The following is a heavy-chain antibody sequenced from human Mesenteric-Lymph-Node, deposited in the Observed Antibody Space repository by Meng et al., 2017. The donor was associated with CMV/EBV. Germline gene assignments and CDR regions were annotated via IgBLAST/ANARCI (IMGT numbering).Heavy chain of an antibody. CDR3: ARGLGWGRFDP. CDR1: GFTFSDYW. Sequence: ESLKISCATSGFTFSDYWMTWVRQAPGKGLEWVASIKLDGSEKKYVDSLKGRFTISRDNAKNSLYLQMNSLRDEDTAVYYCARGLGWGRFDPWGQGTLVTVSS. J-gene: IGHJ5*02. D-gene: IGHD6-19*01. V-gene: IGHV3-7*01. CDR2: IKLDGSEK.